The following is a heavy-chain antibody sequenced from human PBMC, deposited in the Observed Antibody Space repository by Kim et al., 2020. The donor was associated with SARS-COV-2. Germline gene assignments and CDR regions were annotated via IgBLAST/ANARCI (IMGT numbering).Heavy chain of an antibody. CDR3: AKGTLLDY. J-gene: IGHJ4*02. D-gene: IGHD2-15*01. V-gene: IGHV3-30*18. CDR2: ISYDGSNK. Sequence: GGSLRLSCAASGFTFSSYGMHWVRQAPGKGLEWVAVISYDGSNKYYADSVKGRFTISRDNSKNTLYLQMNSLRAEDTAVYYCAKGTLLDYWGQGTLVTVSS. CDR1: GFTFSSYG.